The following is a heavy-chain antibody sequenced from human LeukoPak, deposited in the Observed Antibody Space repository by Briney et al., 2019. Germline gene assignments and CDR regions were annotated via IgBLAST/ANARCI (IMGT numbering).Heavy chain of an antibody. Sequence: ASVKVSCKASGYTFTSYGISWVRQAPGQGLEWMGWISAYNGNTNYAQKLQGRVTMTTDTSTSTAYMELRSLRSDDTAVYYCARDGRYGDYDAVFDYWGQRTLVTVSS. V-gene: IGHV1-18*01. J-gene: IGHJ4*02. CDR1: GYTFTSYG. D-gene: IGHD4-17*01. CDR3: ARDGRYGDYDAVFDY. CDR2: ISAYNGNT.